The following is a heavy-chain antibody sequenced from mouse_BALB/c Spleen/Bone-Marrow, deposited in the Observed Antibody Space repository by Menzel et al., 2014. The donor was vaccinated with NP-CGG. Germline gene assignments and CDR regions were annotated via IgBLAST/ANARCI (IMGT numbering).Heavy chain of an antibody. CDR2: IYPGSGNT. CDR1: GYTFTDYY. J-gene: IGHJ3*01. Sequence: QVQLQQSGAELARPGTSVKLSCKASGYTFTDYYINWVKQRTGQGLEWIGEIYPGSGNTYYNEKFKGKATLTADKSSSTVNIHLSSLTSEGSAVYFCARDHYGNYEGFDYWGQGTLVTVSA. V-gene: IGHV1-77*01. CDR3: ARDHYGNYEGFDY. D-gene: IGHD2-1*01.